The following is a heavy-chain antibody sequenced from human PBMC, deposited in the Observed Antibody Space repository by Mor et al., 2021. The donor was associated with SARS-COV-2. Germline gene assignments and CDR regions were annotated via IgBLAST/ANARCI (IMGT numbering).Heavy chain of an antibody. CDR3: ARDLRISGYYFDD. J-gene: IGHJ4*02. V-gene: IGHV4-31*01. D-gene: IGHD3-22*01. Sequence: ISVDTSKNQFSLKLSSVTAADTAVYYCARDLRISGYYFDDWGQGTLVTVSS.